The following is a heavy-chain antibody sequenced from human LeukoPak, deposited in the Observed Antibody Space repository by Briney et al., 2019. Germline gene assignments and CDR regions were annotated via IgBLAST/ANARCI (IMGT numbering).Heavy chain of an antibody. Sequence: PSETLSLTCTVSGGSLSNYYWSWIRQPPGKGLEWIAYIYYSDITHFNPSLKSRVSISVDTSKNQFYLKLNSATAADTAVYFCARGPEYYSDTSARFDYWGQGYLVTVSS. V-gene: IGHV4-59*01. D-gene: IGHD3-22*01. J-gene: IGHJ4*02. CDR3: ARGPEYYSDTSARFDY. CDR1: GGSLSNYY. CDR2: IYYSDIT.